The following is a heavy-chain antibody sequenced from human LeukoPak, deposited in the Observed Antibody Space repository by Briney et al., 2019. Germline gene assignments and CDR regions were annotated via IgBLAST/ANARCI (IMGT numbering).Heavy chain of an antibody. Sequence: GESLRISCKGSGYTFTTYWIGWVRQMPGKGLEWMGIIYAGDSDTRYSPSFQGQVTFSADKSISTAYLQWSSLKASDTAMYYCARGGTMVWGGIYYFDYWGQGTLVTVSS. D-gene: IGHD3-10*01. CDR2: IYAGDSDT. V-gene: IGHV5-51*01. J-gene: IGHJ4*02. CDR3: ARGGTMVWGGIYYFDY. CDR1: GYTFTTYW.